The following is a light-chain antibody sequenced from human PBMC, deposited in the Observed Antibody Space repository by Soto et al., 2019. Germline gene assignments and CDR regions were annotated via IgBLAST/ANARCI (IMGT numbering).Light chain of an antibody. CDR2: AAS. J-gene: IGKJ4*01. V-gene: IGKV1-39*01. CDR3: QQSYSTPRLT. CDR1: QSISIY. Sequence: DIQMTQSPSSLSASVAERVTITCRASQSISIYLNWYQQKPGKAPKFLIYAASSLQSGVPSRFTGSGSGTDITLTISSLQPEDFATYYCQQSYSTPRLTFGGGTKVEIK.